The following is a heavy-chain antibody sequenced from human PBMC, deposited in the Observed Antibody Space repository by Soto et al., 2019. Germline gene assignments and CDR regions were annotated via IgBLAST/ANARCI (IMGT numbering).Heavy chain of an antibody. J-gene: IGHJ6*02. CDR2: IDPSDSYT. V-gene: IGHV5-10-1*01. Sequence: GESLKISCKGSGYSFTSYWISWVRQMPGKGLEWMGRIDPSDSYTNYSPSFQGHVTISADKPISTAYLQWSSLKASDTAMYYCAGKKEDYDYYYGMDVWGPGTSVTVSS. CDR3: AGKKEDYDYYYGMDV. CDR1: GYSFTSYW.